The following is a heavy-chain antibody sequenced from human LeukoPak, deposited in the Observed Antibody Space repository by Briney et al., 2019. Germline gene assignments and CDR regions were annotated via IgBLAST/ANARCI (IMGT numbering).Heavy chain of an antibody. Sequence: GASVKVSCKVSGYTLTELSMHWVRQAPGKGLEWMGGFDPEDGETIYAQKFQGRVTMTEDTSTDTAYMEPSSLRSEDTAVYYCATWGYCSGGSCYPYYFDYWGQGTLVTVSS. CDR3: ATWGYCSGGSCYPYYFDY. CDR2: FDPEDGET. D-gene: IGHD2-15*01. V-gene: IGHV1-24*01. J-gene: IGHJ4*02. CDR1: GYTLTELS.